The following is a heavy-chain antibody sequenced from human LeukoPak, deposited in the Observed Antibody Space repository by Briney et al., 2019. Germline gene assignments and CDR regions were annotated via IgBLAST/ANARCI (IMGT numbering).Heavy chain of an antibody. D-gene: IGHD3-22*01. Sequence: PSASLSLTCTVSGGSISSSDWSWIRQPPGKGLEWIGYIYYSGSTNYNPSLKRRVTISLDTSKNPFSLRLTPVTAADTAVYYCARATSGHYGDNFAYGGQGTLVTVSS. CDR3: ARATSGHYGDNFAY. V-gene: IGHV4-59*01. CDR2: IYYSGST. CDR1: GGSISSSD. J-gene: IGHJ4*02.